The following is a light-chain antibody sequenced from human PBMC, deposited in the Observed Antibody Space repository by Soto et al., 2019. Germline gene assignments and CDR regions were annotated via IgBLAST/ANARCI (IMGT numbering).Light chain of an antibody. Sequence: TLSASVGDRVSITCRASQSISIWLAWYQQKPGKAPKLLIYTASNLEGGVPSRFSGSGSGTEFTLTISSLQPDDFATYYCQQYNSYWTFGQGTKVDIK. CDR2: TAS. CDR3: QQYNSYWT. J-gene: IGKJ1*01. CDR1: QSISIW. V-gene: IGKV1-5*03.